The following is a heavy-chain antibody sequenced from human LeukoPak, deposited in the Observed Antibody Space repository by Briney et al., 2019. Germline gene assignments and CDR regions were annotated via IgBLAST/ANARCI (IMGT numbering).Heavy chain of an antibody. CDR1: GYSFSTYW. CDR2: IDPSDSYT. CDR3: ARRYGSGSYYSNGDAFDV. D-gene: IGHD3-10*01. Sequence: GESLKISRKGSGYSFSTYWISWVRQMPGKGLEWMGRIDPSDSYTNYSPSFQGHVTISADKSISIAYLQWSSLKASDTAMYYCARRYGSGSYYSNGDAFDVWGQGTMVTVSS. V-gene: IGHV5-10-1*01. J-gene: IGHJ3*01.